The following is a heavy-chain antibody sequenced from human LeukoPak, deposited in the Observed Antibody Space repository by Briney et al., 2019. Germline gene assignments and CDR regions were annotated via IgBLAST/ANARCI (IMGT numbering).Heavy chain of an antibody. J-gene: IGHJ4*02. CDR3: TRADGDYDHRFFDY. Sequence: GSLRLSCTASGFNSGDYGLSWVRQAPGKGLEWIGFIRRRANDGTTEYAASVKGRFTISRDDSKSIAYLQMNGLQTEDTGLYYCTRADGDYDHRFFDYRGQGTQVIVSS. V-gene: IGHV3-49*04. CDR2: IRRRANDGTT. D-gene: IGHD4-17*01. CDR1: GFNSGDYG.